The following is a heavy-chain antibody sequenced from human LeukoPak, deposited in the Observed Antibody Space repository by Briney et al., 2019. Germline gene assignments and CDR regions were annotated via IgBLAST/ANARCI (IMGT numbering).Heavy chain of an antibody. V-gene: IGHV4-39*01. CDR1: GGSISSSSDY. CDR3: VRWQSGSMFHPP. CDR2: IYYSGTT. J-gene: IGHJ5*02. Sequence: PSETLSLTCTVSGGSISSSSDYWGWIRQPPGKGLEWIGSIYYSGTTAYNPSLKSRVTISVDTSKNQFSLKLSSVTAADTAVYYCVRWQSGSMFHPPWGQGTLVTVSS. D-gene: IGHD3-10*02.